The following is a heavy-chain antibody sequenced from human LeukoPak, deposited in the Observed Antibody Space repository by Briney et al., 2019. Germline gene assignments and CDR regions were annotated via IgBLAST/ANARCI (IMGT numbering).Heavy chain of an antibody. CDR3: AREDRGYSYVLGY. CDR2: IYSSGGT. V-gene: IGHV4-59*12. CDR1: GGSINSYY. J-gene: IGHJ4*02. D-gene: IGHD5-18*01. Sequence: SETLSLTCTVSGGSINSYYWSWIRQPPGKGLEWVGYIYSSGGTNYNPSLKSRLTISVDTYKNQFSLKLSSVTAADTAVYYCAREDRGYSYVLGYWGQGTLVTVSS.